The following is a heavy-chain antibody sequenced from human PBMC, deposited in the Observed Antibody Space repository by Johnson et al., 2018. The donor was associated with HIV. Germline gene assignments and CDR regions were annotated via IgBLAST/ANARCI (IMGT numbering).Heavy chain of an antibody. V-gene: IGHV3-30*18. CDR3: AKTTRGHAFDI. CDR2: ISYDGSNK. Sequence: QVQLVESGGGVVQPGRSLRLSCAASGFTFSSYGMHWFRQAPGTGLEWVAVISYDGSNKYYADSVKGRFTISRDNSKNTLYLQMNSLRAEDTAVYYCAKTTRGHAFDIWGQGTMVTVSS. CDR1: GFTFSSYG. D-gene: IGHD1-14*01. J-gene: IGHJ3*02.